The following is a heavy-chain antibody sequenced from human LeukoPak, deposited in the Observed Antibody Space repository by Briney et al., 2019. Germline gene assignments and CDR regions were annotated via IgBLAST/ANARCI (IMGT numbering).Heavy chain of an antibody. CDR1: GYTFTNYA. J-gene: IGHJ4*02. D-gene: IGHD5-24*01. V-gene: IGHV1-2*02. CDR3: ARDRYGDGLAHFDY. CDR2: ITPGGGT. Sequence: ASVKVSCKASGYTFTNYAIHWVRQAPGQGLEWMGWITPGGGTNYPQKFQGRVAITWDTSITTAYMDLSRLTSDDTAVYYCARDRYGDGLAHFDYWGQGALVTVSS.